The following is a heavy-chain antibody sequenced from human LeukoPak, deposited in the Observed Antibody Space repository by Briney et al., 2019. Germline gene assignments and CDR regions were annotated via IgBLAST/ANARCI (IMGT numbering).Heavy chain of an antibody. J-gene: IGHJ4*02. CDR1: GGSISSSSYY. CDR3: ARDKMSYFDY. D-gene: IGHD5-24*01. Sequence: SETLSLTCTVSGGSISSSSYYWGWIRQPPGKGLEWIGSIYYSGSTYYNPSLKSRVTISVDTSKNQFSLKLSSVTAADTAVYYCARDKMSYFDYWGQGTLVTVSS. V-gene: IGHV4-39*07. CDR2: IYYSGST.